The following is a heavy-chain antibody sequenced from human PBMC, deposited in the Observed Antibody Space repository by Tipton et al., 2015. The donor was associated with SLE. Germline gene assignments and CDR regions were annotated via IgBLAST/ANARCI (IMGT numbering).Heavy chain of an antibody. V-gene: IGHV3-48*03. J-gene: IGHJ5*02. CDR1: GFTFSSYN. Sequence: SLRLSCAASGFTFSSYNMNWVRQAPGKGPEWISYISSNRASIYYADSVKGRFTISRDNGKNSLYLQMNSLRVEDTAVYYCARRYFSGFDPWGQGTLVTVSS. CDR3: ARRYFSGFDP. D-gene: IGHD2-15*01. CDR2: ISSNRASI.